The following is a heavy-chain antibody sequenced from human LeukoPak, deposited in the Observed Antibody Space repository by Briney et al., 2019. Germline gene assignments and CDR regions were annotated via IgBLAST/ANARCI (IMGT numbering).Heavy chain of an antibody. CDR3: ASSFCTSTSCYAIDY. CDR1: GGSITSYH. J-gene: IGHJ4*02. V-gene: IGHV4-59*01. CDR2: IYYSGST. D-gene: IGHD2-2*01. Sequence: PSETLSLTCTVSGGSITSYHWSWIRQPPGKGLEWIGYIYYSGSTNYNPSLKSRVTISVDTSKSQFSLKLSSVTAADTALYYCASSFCTSTSCYAIDYWGQGTLVTVSS.